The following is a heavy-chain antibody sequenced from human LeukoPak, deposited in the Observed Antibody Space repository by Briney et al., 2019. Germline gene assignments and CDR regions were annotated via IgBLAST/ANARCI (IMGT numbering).Heavy chain of an antibody. CDR2: ISGSGGST. D-gene: IGHD5-12*01. Sequence: SGGSLRLSCAASGFTFSSYAMSWVRQAPGKGLEWVSAISGSGGSTYHADSVKGRFTISRDNSKNTLYLQMNSLRAEDTAVYYCARASGYDVFDYWGQGTLVTVSS. V-gene: IGHV3-23*01. J-gene: IGHJ4*02. CDR3: ARASGYDVFDY. CDR1: GFTFSSYA.